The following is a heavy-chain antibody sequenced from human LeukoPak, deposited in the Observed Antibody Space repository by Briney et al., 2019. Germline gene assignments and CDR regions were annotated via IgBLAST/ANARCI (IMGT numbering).Heavy chain of an antibody. Sequence: GGSLRLSCAASGFTVSSYWMHWVRQAPGKGLVWVSRINRDGGSTSYADSVKGRFTVSRDNAKNTVHLQVNSLRAEDTAVYYCASGCTGGICYGDYWGQGTLVAVSS. V-gene: IGHV3-74*01. CDR3: ASGCTGGICYGDY. D-gene: IGHD2-15*01. CDR1: GFTVSSYW. J-gene: IGHJ4*02. CDR2: INRDGGST.